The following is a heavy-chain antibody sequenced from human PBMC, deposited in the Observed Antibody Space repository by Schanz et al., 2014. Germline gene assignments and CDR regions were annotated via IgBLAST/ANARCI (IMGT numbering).Heavy chain of an antibody. CDR2: VHPGGST. Sequence: EVQLVESGGGLVQPGGSLRLSCAVSGFIVRSNYMTWVRQAPGKGLEWVSFVHPGGSTYYPDSVKGRFTISRDSSKNTLYLQMNSLRPEDTAIYYCAKNQYDDVDLSSFYFYFWGQGTLVTVSS. J-gene: IGHJ4*02. D-gene: IGHD3-10*02. V-gene: IGHV3-66*01. CDR1: GFIVRSNY. CDR3: AKNQYDDVDLSSFYFYF.